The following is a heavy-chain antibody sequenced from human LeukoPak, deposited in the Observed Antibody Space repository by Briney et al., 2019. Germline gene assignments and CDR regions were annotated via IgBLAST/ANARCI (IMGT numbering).Heavy chain of an antibody. CDR3: ARDSGDWSVDY. Sequence: WASVKVSCKASGYTFTIHHMHWVRQAPGQGLEWMGIINPSGGSTSYTQKFQGRVTMTRDTSTSTVYMDLTSLRSEDTALYYCARDSGDWSVDYWGQGTLVTVSS. V-gene: IGHV1-46*01. CDR2: INPSGGST. D-gene: IGHD2-21*02. J-gene: IGHJ4*02. CDR1: GYTFTIHH.